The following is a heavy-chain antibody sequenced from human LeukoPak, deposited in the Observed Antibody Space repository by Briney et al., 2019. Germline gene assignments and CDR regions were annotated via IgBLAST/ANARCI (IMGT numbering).Heavy chain of an antibody. Sequence: GGSLRLSCAASGFTLSNYNMNWVRQAPGKGLEWVSSISSSSSYIYYADSVKGRFTISRDNAKNSLYLQMNSLTAEDTAVYYCAKDGYSSGWYAYYYYYMDVWGKGTTVTISS. V-gene: IGHV3-21*04. CDR1: GFTLSNYN. J-gene: IGHJ6*03. CDR3: AKDGYSSGWYAYYYYYMDV. D-gene: IGHD6-13*01. CDR2: ISSSSSYI.